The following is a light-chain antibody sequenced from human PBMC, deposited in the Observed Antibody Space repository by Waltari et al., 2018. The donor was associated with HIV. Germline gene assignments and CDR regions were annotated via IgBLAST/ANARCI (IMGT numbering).Light chain of an antibody. V-gene: IGLV1-47*01. Sequence: QSVLTQPPSTSGTPGQRVTISCSGGSSDIGSNYVYWYQLVPATTAKLLIYRNDQRPSGVPDRFSGSKSCTSASLAVSGLRPDDEAEYFCSTWDGSLGAYVFGGGTKLTVL. CDR2: RND. CDR1: SSDIGSNY. J-gene: IGLJ2*01. CDR3: STWDGSLGAYV.